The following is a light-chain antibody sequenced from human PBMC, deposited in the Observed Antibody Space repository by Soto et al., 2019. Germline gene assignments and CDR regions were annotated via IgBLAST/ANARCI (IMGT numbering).Light chain of an antibody. CDR1: RDDVGGYNY. CDR3: SSYVTSNFVV. CDR2: EVY. V-gene: IGLV2-8*01. J-gene: IGLJ2*01. Sequence: QSVLTQPPSASGSPGQSVTISCTGTRDDVGGYNYVSWFQQLPGKAPKLMIYEVYKRPTGVPARFSGSKSGNTASLTVSGLQAGDEAIDYCSSYVTSNFVVFGGGTKLTVL.